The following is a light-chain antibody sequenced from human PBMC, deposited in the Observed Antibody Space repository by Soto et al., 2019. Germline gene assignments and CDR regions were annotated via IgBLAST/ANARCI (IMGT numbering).Light chain of an antibody. CDR2: DAS. J-gene: IGKJ5*01. CDR3: QQYENRPT. CDR1: QNINNY. V-gene: IGKV1-33*01. Sequence: DIQMTQSPSSLSASEGDRVTITCQASQNINNYLNWYQQKPGRAPKLLIYDASNLEAGVPSRFRGSGSGTDFTFTISRLQPEDIATYYCQQYENRPTFGQGTRLE.